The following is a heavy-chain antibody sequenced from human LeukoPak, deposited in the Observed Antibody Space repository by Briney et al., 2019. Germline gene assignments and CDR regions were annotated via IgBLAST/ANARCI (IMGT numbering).Heavy chain of an antibody. CDR2: IYYSGST. CDR1: GGSISSYY. D-gene: IGHD4-23*01. Sequence: SETLSLTCTVSGGSISSYYWSWIRQPPGKGLEWIGYIYYSGSTNYNPSLKSRVTISVDTSKNQFSLKLSSVTAADTAVYYCARSNTLDYGGNLDYWGQGTLVTVSS. CDR3: ARSNTLDYGGNLDY. J-gene: IGHJ4*02. V-gene: IGHV4-59*08.